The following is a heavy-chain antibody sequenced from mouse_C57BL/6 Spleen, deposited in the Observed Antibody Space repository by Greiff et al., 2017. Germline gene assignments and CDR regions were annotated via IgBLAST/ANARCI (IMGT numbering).Heavy chain of an antibody. CDR2: ISDGGSYT. D-gene: IGHD1-1*01. CDR3: ASYYGSSHWYFDV. Sequence: EVQRVESGGGLVKPGGSLKLSCAASGFTFSSYAVSWVRQTPEKRLEWVATISDGGSYTYYPDNVKGRFTISRDNAKNNLYLQMSHLKSEDTAMYYCASYYGSSHWYFDVWGTGTTVTVSS. J-gene: IGHJ1*03. V-gene: IGHV5-4*01. CDR1: GFTFSSYA.